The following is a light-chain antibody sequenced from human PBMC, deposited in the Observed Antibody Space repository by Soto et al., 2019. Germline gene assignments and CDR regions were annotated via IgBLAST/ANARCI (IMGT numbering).Light chain of an antibody. CDR3: HQYHDWPLT. Sequence: EVVMTQSPATLSVSPGERATLSCRASQSVTYNLAWYQQKPGQAPRLLIYGASTRATGIPARFSGSGSGTEFTLTISSLQSEDFAVYYCHQYHDWPLTFGGGTKVGIK. CDR2: GAS. CDR1: QSVTYN. V-gene: IGKV3-15*01. J-gene: IGKJ4*01.